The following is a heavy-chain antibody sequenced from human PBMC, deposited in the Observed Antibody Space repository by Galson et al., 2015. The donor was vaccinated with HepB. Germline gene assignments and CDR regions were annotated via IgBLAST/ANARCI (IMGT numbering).Heavy chain of an antibody. CDR1: GFIFNTFG. CDR2: IWFDGNKK. Sequence: SLRLSCAASGFIFNTFGMHWVRQPPGKGLEWVAVIWFDGNKKYYTDSVRGRFTISRDNSKNTLYLQMDSLRAEDTAVYYCARDRHYGGNFLLDYWGQGTLVTVSS. CDR3: ARDRHYGGNFLLDY. D-gene: IGHD4-23*01. V-gene: IGHV3-33*01. J-gene: IGHJ4*02.